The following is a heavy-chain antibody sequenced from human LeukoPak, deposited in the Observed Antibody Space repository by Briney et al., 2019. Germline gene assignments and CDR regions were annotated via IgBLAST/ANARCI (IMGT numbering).Heavy chain of an antibody. D-gene: IGHD2-15*01. Sequence: GGSLRLSCAASGFTVNSNYMNWGRQAPGKGLEWVSVLYSDGRTYYADSVKGRFTISRDTSKNTLYLQVNSLRAEDMAVYYCARGGGYYPIDYWGQGTLVTVST. CDR2: LYSDGRT. CDR3: ARGGGYYPIDY. J-gene: IGHJ4*02. V-gene: IGHV3-53*01. CDR1: GFTVNSNY.